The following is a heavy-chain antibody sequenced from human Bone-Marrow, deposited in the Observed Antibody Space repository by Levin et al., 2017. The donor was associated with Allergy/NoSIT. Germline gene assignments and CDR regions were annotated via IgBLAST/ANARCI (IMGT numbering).Heavy chain of an antibody. CDR2: TFSSGST. CDR1: GGSIGSDDHY. V-gene: IGHV4-61*02. Sequence: SCTVSGGSIGSDDHYWSWIRQPAGKGLEWIGRTFSSGSTTYNPSLKSRVSISVDTSKNQFSLELRSVTAADTAMYYCARDRLTRFDFWGRGALVTVSS. J-gene: IGHJ4*02. CDR3: ARDRLTRFDF.